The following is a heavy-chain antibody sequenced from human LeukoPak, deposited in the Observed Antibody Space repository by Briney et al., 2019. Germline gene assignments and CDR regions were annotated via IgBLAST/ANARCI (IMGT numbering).Heavy chain of an antibody. V-gene: IGHV3-30-3*01. Sequence: GGSLRLSCAASGFTFSSYAMHWVRQAPGKGLEWVAVISYDGSNKYYADSVKGRFTISRDNSKNTLYLQMNSLRAEDTAVYYCARDLNYYGSGSYYPDYWCQGTLVTVSS. D-gene: IGHD3-10*01. CDR1: GFTFSSYA. CDR2: ISYDGSNK. CDR3: ARDLNYYGSGSYYPDY. J-gene: IGHJ4*02.